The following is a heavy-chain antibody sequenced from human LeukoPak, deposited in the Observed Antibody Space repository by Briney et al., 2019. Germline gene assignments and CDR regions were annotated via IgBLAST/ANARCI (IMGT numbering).Heavy chain of an antibody. CDR1: GYTFTSYD. Sequence: ASVKVSCKASGYTFTSYDINWVRQATGQGLEWMGWMNPNSGNTGYAQKFQGRVTMTRNTSISTAYMELSSLRSEDTAVYYCARGVEFGEGYYYYYYMDVWGKGTTVTISS. D-gene: IGHD3-10*01. CDR2: MNPNSGNT. CDR3: ARGVEFGEGYYYYYYMDV. V-gene: IGHV1-8*01. J-gene: IGHJ6*03.